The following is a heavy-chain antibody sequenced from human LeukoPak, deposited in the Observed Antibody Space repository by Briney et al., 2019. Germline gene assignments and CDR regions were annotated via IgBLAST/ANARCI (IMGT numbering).Heavy chain of an antibody. CDR3: ASYGAGAGYSSRKFDY. D-gene: IGHD4/OR15-4a*01. CDR1: GGSISSYY. CDR2: IYYSGST. J-gene: IGHJ4*02. Sequence: SETLSLTCTVSGGSISSYYWSWIRQPPGKGLEWIGYIYYSGSTNYNPSLESRVTISVDTSKNQFSLKLSSVTAADTAVYYCASYGAGAGYSSRKFDYWGQGTLVTVSS. V-gene: IGHV4-59*01.